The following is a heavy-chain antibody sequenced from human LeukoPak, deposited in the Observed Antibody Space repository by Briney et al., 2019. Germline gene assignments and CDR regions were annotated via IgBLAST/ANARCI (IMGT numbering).Heavy chain of an antibody. CDR3: ARRYSSGWYMGAFDI. CDR2: INHSGST. Sequence: SETLSLTCAGYGVSFSGYYWSWIRQPPGKGLEWIGEINHSGSTNYNPSLKSRVTISVDTSKNQFSLKLSSVTAADTAVYYCARRYSSGWYMGAFDIWGQGTMVTVSS. V-gene: IGHV4-34*01. CDR1: GVSFSGYY. D-gene: IGHD6-19*01. J-gene: IGHJ3*02.